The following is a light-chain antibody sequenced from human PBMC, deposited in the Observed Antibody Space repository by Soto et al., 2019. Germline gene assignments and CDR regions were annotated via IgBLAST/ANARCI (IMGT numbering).Light chain of an antibody. J-gene: IGLJ1*01. V-gene: IGLV2-14*01. CDR1: GSDIATFNY. CDR2: QVT. CDR3: NSYSSTSFYV. Sequence: QSVLAQPASVSGSPRQSITISCTGGGSDIATFNYVSWYQQYPGKAPKLLIYQVTSRASGVSHRFSGSKSGNTAALTISGLQPEDEAEYYCNSYSSTSFYVFGTGTKVTVL.